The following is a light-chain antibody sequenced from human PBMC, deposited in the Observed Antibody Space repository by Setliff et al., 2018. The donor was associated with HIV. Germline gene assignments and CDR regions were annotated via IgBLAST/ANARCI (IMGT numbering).Light chain of an antibody. Sequence: QSALTQPASASGSPGQSITISCTGTSSNVGNYNLVSWYQQHPGNAPKLIVYEVDKRPSGVSSRFSGSKSGNTASLAISGLQAEDEADYYCCSYAGSSTFIFGGGTKVTVL. CDR1: SSNVGNYNL. CDR3: CSYAGSSTFI. V-gene: IGLV2-23*02. CDR2: EVD. J-gene: IGLJ2*01.